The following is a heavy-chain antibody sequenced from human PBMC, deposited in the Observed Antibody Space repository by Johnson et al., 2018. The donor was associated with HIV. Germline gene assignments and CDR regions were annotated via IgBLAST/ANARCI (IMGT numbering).Heavy chain of an antibody. CDR1: GFTFSSYY. CDR2: ISNSGSTI. J-gene: IGHJ3*02. CDR3: ARDLSGRAGAIDAFDI. V-gene: IGHV3-11*01. Sequence: QEQLVESGGGVVQPGRSLRLSCAASGFTFSSYYMSWIRQDPGKGLEWVAYISNSGSTIYYADSVKGRFTISRDNSKSTVYLQMNSLRVEDTAVYYCARDLSGRAGAIDAFDIWGQGTMVTVSS. D-gene: IGHD1-20*01.